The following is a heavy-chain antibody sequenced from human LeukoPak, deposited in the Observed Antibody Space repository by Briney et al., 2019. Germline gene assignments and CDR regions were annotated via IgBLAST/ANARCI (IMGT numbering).Heavy chain of an antibody. Sequence: PGGSLRLSCAASGFTFSSYVMSWVRQAPGKGLEWVSAISGSSGSTYYADSVKGRFTISRDNSKNTLYLQLNSLRAEDTAVYYCAKSGTLYNWFDPWGQGTLVTVSS. CDR2: ISGSSGST. D-gene: IGHD3-10*01. J-gene: IGHJ5*02. V-gene: IGHV3-23*01. CDR1: GFTFSSYV. CDR3: AKSGTLYNWFDP.